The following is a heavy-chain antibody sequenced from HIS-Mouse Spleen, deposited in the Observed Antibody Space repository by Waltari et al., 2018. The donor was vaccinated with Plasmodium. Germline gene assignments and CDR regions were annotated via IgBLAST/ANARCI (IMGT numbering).Heavy chain of an antibody. Sequence: QVQLVQSGAEVTKPGASVKVSCKASGYTFPGYYMHSVRKAPGQGLEWRGWINPNSGGTNYAQKFQGRVTMTRDTSISTAYMELSRLRSDDTAVYYCARDLAAAGHFDYWGQGTLVTVSS. D-gene: IGHD6-13*01. CDR3: ARDLAAAGHFDY. V-gene: IGHV1-2*02. J-gene: IGHJ4*02. CDR2: INPNSGGT. CDR1: GYTFPGYY.